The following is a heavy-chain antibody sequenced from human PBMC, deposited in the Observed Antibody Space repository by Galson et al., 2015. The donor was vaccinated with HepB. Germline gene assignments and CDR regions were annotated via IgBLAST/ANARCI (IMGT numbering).Heavy chain of an antibody. CDR3: ARTMVYAIGVGMDV. D-gene: IGHD2-8*01. CDR1: GFTFSSYA. Sequence: SLRLSCAASGFTFSSYAMHWVRQAPGKGLEWVAVISYDGSNKYYADSVKGRFTISRDNSKNTLYLQMNSLRAEDTAVYYCARTMVYAIGVGMDVWGQGTTVTVSS. V-gene: IGHV3-30*04. J-gene: IGHJ6*02. CDR2: ISYDGSNK.